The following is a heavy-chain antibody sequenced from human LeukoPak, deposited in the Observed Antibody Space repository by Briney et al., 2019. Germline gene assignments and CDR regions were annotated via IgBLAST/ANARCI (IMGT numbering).Heavy chain of an antibody. CDR1: GFTFSSYA. Sequence: PGGSLRLSCAASGFTFSSYAMSWVRQAPGKGLGWVSAISGSGGSTYYADSVKGRFTISRDNSKNTLYLQMNSLRAEDTAVYYCAKQASDYYGSGSYVPYWGQGTLVTVSS. CDR3: AKQASDYYGSGSYVPY. CDR2: ISGSGGST. D-gene: IGHD3-10*01. J-gene: IGHJ4*02. V-gene: IGHV3-23*01.